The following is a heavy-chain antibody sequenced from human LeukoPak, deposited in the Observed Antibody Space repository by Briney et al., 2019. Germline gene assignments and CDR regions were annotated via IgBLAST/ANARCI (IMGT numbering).Heavy chain of an antibody. V-gene: IGHV3-7*01. D-gene: IGHD6-13*01. CDR1: GFTLSTYW. CDR2: IKQDGSEK. Sequence: GRSLRLSCAASGFTLSTYWMSWVRQAPGKGLEWVANIKQDGSEKYYLDSVKGRFTISRANAENSRYRQMSSLRAEDTAVYFCTREAAAGIDYWGQGTLVTVSS. J-gene: IGHJ4*02. CDR3: TREAAAGIDY.